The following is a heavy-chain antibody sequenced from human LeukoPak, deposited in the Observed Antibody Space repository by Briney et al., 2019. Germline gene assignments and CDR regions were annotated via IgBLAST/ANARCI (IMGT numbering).Heavy chain of an antibody. J-gene: IGHJ5*02. Sequence: GSLRLSCAASGFTFSSYAMSWVRQAPGKGLEWVSAISGSGGSTYYADSVKGRFTISRDNSKNTLYLQMNSLRAEDTAVYYCAKDRYYDSSVNWFDPWGQGTLVTVSS. CDR1: GFTFSSYA. V-gene: IGHV3-23*01. CDR3: AKDRYYDSSVNWFDP. CDR2: ISGSGGST. D-gene: IGHD3-22*01.